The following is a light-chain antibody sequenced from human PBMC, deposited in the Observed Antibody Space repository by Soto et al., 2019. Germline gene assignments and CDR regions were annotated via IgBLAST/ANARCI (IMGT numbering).Light chain of an antibody. CDR1: QSVGND. V-gene: IGKV1-5*01. J-gene: IGKJ2*01. CDR3: QHYDRYPYT. Sequence: DIHMTQSPSTLSASVGARVTITYRASQSVGNDLAWYQQKPGEVPKLLIYDASTLTSGVPPRFSGCGSWTEFTLAISSLQPDYFATYYCQHYDRYPYTFGQGTKLEI. CDR2: DAS.